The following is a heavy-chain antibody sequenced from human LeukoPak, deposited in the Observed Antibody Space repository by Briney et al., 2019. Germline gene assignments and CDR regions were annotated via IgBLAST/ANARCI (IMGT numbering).Heavy chain of an antibody. CDR3: ARVQTGRWHFDY. CDR1: GFTFSSYW. Sequence: GGSLRLSCAASGFTFSSYWMHWVRQAPGKGLVWVSRINSDGSTTSYADSVKGRFTISRDNAKNTLYLQMSSLRAEDTAVYYCARVQTGRWHFDYWGQGTLATVSS. CDR2: INSDGSTT. D-gene: IGHD2-15*01. J-gene: IGHJ4*02. V-gene: IGHV3-74*01.